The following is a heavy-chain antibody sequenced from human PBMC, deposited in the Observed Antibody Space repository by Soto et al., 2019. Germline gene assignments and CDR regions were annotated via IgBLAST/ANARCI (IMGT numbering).Heavy chain of an antibody. J-gene: IGHJ5*02. CDR2: VIPMFPKA. D-gene: IGHD3-22*01. V-gene: IGHV1-69*06. CDR3: ARCHTDSSGPGYLDP. Sequence: QVRLVQSEAEVKKAGSSVKVSCKASGGTFISDAVTWVRQAPGQGLAWMGGVIPMFPKANYAQKFQGRATITADKSTTTVYMELHSLKSEDTALYYCARCHTDSSGPGYLDPWAQGTLVTV. CDR1: GGTFISDA.